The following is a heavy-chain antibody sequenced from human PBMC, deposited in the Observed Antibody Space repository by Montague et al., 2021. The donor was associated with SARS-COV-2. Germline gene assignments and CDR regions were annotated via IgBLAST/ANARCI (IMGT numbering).Heavy chain of an antibody. CDR3: GRGYFDGGD. CDR2: IKPDGSEK. J-gene: IGHJ4*02. Sequence: SVRLSCXASGFTFSTYWMGWVRQAPGKGLEWVSMIKPDGSEKFYXDSVKGRFTMSRDNAEKVASPQMNRLRVEDTATYYCGRGYFDGGDWGPGTLVTVPS. V-gene: IGHV3-7*01. CDR1: GFTFSTYW. D-gene: IGHD4-23*01.